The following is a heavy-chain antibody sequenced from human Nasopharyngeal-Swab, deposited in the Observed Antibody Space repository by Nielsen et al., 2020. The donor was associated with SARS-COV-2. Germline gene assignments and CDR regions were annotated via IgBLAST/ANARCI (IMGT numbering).Heavy chain of an antibody. CDR3: ARYGAGGLRITMVRGYMDV. D-gene: IGHD3-10*01. J-gene: IGHJ6*03. Sequence: SETLSLTCAVYGGSFSGYYWSWIRQPPGKGLEWIGEINHSGSTNYNPSLKSRVTISVDTSKNQFSLKLSSVTAADTAVYYCARYGAGGLRITMVRGYMDVWGKGTTVTVSS. V-gene: IGHV4-34*01. CDR1: GGSFSGYY. CDR2: INHSGST.